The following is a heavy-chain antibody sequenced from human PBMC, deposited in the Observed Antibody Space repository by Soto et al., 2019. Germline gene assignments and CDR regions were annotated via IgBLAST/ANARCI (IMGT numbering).Heavy chain of an antibody. CDR1: GFTFSGSA. CDR2: IRSKANSYAS. D-gene: IGHD3-22*01. J-gene: IGHJ6*02. CDR3: TRRTGSGYPKPYYSYGTDV. V-gene: IGHV3-73*01. Sequence: GGSLRLSCAAPGFTFSGSAMHWVRQASGKGLEWVGRIRSKANSYASAYAASVKGRFTISRDDSKNTAYLQMNSLKTEDTPVYYCTRRTGSGYPKPYYSYGTDVWGQGTTGTGSS.